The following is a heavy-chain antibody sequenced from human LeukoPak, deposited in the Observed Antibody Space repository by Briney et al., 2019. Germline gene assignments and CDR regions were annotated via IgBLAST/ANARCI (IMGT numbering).Heavy chain of an antibody. CDR2: TYYRSKWYN. Sequence: SQTLSLTCAISGDSVSSNSAAWNWIRQSPSRGLEWLGRTYYRSKWYNDYAVSVKSRITINPDTSKNQFSLQLNSVTPEDTAVYYCARGGDDGSGSYFGLNYYYYYMDVWGKGTTVTISS. D-gene: IGHD3-10*01. CDR1: GDSVSSNSAA. V-gene: IGHV6-1*01. J-gene: IGHJ6*03. CDR3: ARGGDDGSGSYFGLNYYYYYMDV.